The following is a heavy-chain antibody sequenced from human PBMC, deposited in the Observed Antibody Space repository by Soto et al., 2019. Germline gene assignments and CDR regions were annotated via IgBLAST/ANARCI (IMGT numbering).Heavy chain of an antibody. CDR2: LYYGGST. J-gene: IGHJ2*01. D-gene: IGHD4-4*01. CDR1: GGSSSTYY. CDR3: ARGRDDYNGWYVDL. V-gene: IGHV4-59*01. Sequence: SETLSLTCTVSGGSSSTYYWNWIRQPPGKGLEWIGYLYYGGSTNYNPSLESRVTISLDTSKNQISLKLSSVTAADTAVYYCARGRDDYNGWYVDLWGRGSLVTVSS.